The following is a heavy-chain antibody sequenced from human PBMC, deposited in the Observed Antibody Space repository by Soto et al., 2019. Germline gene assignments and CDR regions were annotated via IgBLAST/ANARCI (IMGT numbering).Heavy chain of an antibody. Sequence: SETLSLTCTVSGGSISSGGYYWSWIRQHPGKGLEWIGYIYYSGSTYYNPSLKSRVTISVDTSKNQFSLKLSSVTAADTAVYYCARGPAPVTTLLYYYYYMDVWGKGTTVTVSS. D-gene: IGHD4-4*01. CDR1: GGSISSGGYY. CDR3: ARGPAPVTTLLYYYYYMDV. V-gene: IGHV4-31*03. CDR2: IYYSGST. J-gene: IGHJ6*03.